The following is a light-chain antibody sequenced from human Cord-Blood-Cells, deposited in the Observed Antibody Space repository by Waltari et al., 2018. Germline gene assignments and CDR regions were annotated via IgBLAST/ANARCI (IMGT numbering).Light chain of an antibody. J-gene: IGKJ4*01. CDR3: QQRSNWPPLP. V-gene: IGKV3-11*01. CDR1: QSVSSY. CDR2: DAS. Sequence: EIVLTQSPATLSLSPGERATLSCRASQSVSSYLAWYQQKPGQAPRLLIYDASNRATGIPARFSGRGSGTGFTSPLSRLGPEDFAVYFWQQRSNWPPLPFGGGTKVEIK.